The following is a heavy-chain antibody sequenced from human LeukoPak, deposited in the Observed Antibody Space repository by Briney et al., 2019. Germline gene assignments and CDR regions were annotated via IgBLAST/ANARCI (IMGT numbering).Heavy chain of an antibody. Sequence: ASVKVSCKASGYTFTSYYMRWVREAPGQGLEWMGIINPSGGSTSYAQKFQGRVTMTRDMSTSPVYMELRSLRSEDTAVYYCARDPSATVTGAAFDIWGQGTMVTVSS. CDR2: INPSGGST. CDR3: ARDPSATVTGAAFDI. J-gene: IGHJ3*02. V-gene: IGHV1-46*01. D-gene: IGHD4-17*01. CDR1: GYTFTSYY.